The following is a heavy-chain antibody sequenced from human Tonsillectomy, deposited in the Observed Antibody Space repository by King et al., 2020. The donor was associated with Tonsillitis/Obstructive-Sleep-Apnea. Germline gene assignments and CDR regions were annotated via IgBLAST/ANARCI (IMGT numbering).Heavy chain of an antibody. Sequence: PLQESGPGLVKPSETLSLTCTVSGGSVSSGSYYWSWIRQPPGKGLEWIGYIYYSGSTNYNPSLKSRVTISVDTSKNQFSLKLSSVTAADTAVYYCARVKGDYDILTGYSLGPFDYWGQGTLVTVSS. J-gene: IGHJ4*02. D-gene: IGHD3-9*01. CDR3: ARVKGDYDILTGYSLGPFDY. V-gene: IGHV4-61*01. CDR1: GGSVSSGSYY. CDR2: IYYSGST.